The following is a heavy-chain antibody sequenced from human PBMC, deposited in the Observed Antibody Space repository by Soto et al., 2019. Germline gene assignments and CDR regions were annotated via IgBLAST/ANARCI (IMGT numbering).Heavy chain of an antibody. Sequence: QLQVQESGPGLVKPSETLSLTCTVSGGSISSSTYYWGWIRQTPGKGLEWIGSFYYSGSTDYNPSLKSRVTISVDTSKNQFSLNLSSVTAADTGVYDCAITLWGNYFGMDVWGHGTSVTVSS. V-gene: IGHV4-39*01. J-gene: IGHJ6*01. CDR3: AITLWGNYFGMDV. CDR2: FYYSGST. CDR1: GGSISSSTYY. D-gene: IGHD3-10*01.